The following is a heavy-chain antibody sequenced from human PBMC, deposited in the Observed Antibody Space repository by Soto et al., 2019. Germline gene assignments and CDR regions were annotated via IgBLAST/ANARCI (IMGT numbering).Heavy chain of an antibody. V-gene: IGHV3-53*02. CDR2: IYSDNNT. CDR1: GFTVSSDS. Sequence: EVQLVETGGDLIKPGGSLRLSCAASGFTVSSDSMTWVRQAPGKGLEWISIIYSDNNTDYADSVKGGFSISRDTSKNILYLQMNSLRAEDTAEYYCARHYSAMGVWGQGTTVTVSS. CDR3: ARHYSAMGV. J-gene: IGHJ6*02.